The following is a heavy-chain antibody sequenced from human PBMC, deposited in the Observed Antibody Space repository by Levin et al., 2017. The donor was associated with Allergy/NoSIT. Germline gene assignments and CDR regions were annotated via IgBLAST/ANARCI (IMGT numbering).Heavy chain of an antibody. Sequence: PGGSLRLSCAASGFTFSSYEMNWVRQAPGKGLEWVSYISSSGSTIYYADSVKGRFTISRDNAKNSLYLQMNSLRAEDTAVYYCARDLRLRLGERYADYWGQGTLVTVSS. V-gene: IGHV3-48*03. CDR2: ISSSGSTI. D-gene: IGHD3-16*01. J-gene: IGHJ4*02. CDR1: GFTFSSYE. CDR3: ARDLRLRLGERYADY.